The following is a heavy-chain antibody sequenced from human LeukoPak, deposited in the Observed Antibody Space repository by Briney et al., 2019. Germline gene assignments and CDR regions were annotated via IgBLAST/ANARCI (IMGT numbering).Heavy chain of an antibody. CDR3: ARRGNYNWFDP. CDR1: GVSISSYY. Sequence: PSETLSLTCTVSGVSISSYYWSWIRQPPGKGLEWIGYIYTSGSTNYNPSLKSRVTISVDTSKNQFSLKLSSVTAADTAVYYCARRGNYNWFDPWGQGTLVTVSS. D-gene: IGHD4-23*01. V-gene: IGHV4-4*09. CDR2: IYTSGST. J-gene: IGHJ5*02.